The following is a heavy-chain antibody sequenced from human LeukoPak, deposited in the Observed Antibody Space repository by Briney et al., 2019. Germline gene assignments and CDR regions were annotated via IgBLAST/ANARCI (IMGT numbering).Heavy chain of an antibody. J-gene: IGHJ4*02. V-gene: IGHV4-59*08. CDR3: ASRESGYSSSWYGD. D-gene: IGHD6-13*01. CDR2: IYYSGST. CDR1: GGSISSYY. Sequence: SETLSLTCTVSGGSISSYYWSWIRQPPGKGLEWIGYIYYSGSTNYNPSLKSRVTISVDTSKNQFSLKLSSVTAADTAVYYCASRESGYSSSWYGDWGQGTLVTVSS.